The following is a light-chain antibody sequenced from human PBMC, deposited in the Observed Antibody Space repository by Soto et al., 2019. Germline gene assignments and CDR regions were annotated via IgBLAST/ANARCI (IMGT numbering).Light chain of an antibody. Sequence: IGMTQFPLSLPVTPEEPASISCTSSQSLLNSNGNNYLDWYLQKPGQSPQLLIHLGSKRASGVPDRFSASGSGKSFPLRISRVEAEDVGGYCCMQALRNPWTFGQGTKVEIK. J-gene: IGKJ1*01. CDR3: MQALRNPWT. V-gene: IGKV2-28*01. CDR1: QSLLNSNGNNY. CDR2: LGS.